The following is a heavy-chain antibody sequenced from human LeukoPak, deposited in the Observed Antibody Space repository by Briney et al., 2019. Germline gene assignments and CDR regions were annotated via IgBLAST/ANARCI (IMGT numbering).Heavy chain of an antibody. CDR2: MNPNSGNT. V-gene: IGHV1-8*02. D-gene: IGHD5-18*01. Sequence: ASVKVSCKASGYTFTSYGISWVRQATGQGLEWMGWMNPNSGNTGYAQKFQGRVTMTRNTSISTAYMELSSLRSEDTAVYYCARGYWIQLWLRAYYFDYWGQGTLVTVSS. CDR1: GYTFTSYG. J-gene: IGHJ4*02. CDR3: ARGYWIQLWLRAYYFDY.